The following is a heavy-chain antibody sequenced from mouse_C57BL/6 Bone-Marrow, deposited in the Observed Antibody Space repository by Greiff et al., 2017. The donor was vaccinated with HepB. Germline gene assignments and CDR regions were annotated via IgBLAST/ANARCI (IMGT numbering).Heavy chain of an antibody. CDR3: ARGHNYYGSSPPFAY. V-gene: IGHV1-39*01. D-gene: IGHD1-1*01. J-gene: IGHJ3*01. CDR2: INPNYGTT. Sequence: VQLQQSGPELVKPGASVKISCKASGYSFTDYNMNWVKQSNGKSLEWIGVINPNYGTTSYNQKFKGKSTLTVDQSSSTAYMQLTNLTSEDSAVYYCARGHNYYGSSPPFAYWGQGTLVTVSA. CDR1: GYSFTDYN.